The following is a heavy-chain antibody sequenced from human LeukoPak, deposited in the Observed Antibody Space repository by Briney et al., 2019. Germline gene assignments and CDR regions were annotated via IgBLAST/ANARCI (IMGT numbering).Heavy chain of an antibody. Sequence: PGGSLRLSCAASGFIFSNYDIYWVRQAPGKGLEWVAFIRYDGINKYYAGSVKGRFTISRDNSKNTLYLQMNSLRTEDTAVYYCAREDVAVAVADYWGQGTLVTVSS. CDR2: IRYDGINK. V-gene: IGHV3-30*02. CDR1: GFIFSNYD. CDR3: AREDVAVAVADY. D-gene: IGHD6-19*01. J-gene: IGHJ4*02.